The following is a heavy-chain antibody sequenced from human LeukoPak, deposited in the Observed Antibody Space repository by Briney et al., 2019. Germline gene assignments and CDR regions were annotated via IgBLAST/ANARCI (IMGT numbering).Heavy chain of an antibody. CDR2: TYYRSKWYN. CDR3: VLVSAATDAFDV. V-gene: IGHV6-1*01. Sequence: SPTLSLTCAISADSVSSNSAAWNWIRQSPSRGLEWLGRTYYRSKWYNDYAVSVKSRITINPDTSKNQFSLQLNSVTPEDTAVYYCVLVSAATDAFDVWGQGTMVTVSS. CDR1: ADSVSSNSAA. J-gene: IGHJ3*01. D-gene: IGHD2-15*01.